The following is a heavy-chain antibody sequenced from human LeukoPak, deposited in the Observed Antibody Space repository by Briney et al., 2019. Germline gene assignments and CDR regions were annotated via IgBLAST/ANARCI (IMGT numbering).Heavy chain of an antibody. V-gene: IGHV3-48*03. CDR2: ISSSGSTI. CDR1: GFTFSSYE. D-gene: IGHD2-15*01. CDR3: AREVRGRCDAFDI. J-gene: IGHJ3*02. Sequence: PPGGSLRLSCAASGFTFSSYEMNWVRQAPGKVLEWVSYISSSGSTIYYADSVKGRFTISRDNAKNSLYLQMNSLRAEDTAVYYCAREVRGRCDAFDIWGQGTMVTVSS.